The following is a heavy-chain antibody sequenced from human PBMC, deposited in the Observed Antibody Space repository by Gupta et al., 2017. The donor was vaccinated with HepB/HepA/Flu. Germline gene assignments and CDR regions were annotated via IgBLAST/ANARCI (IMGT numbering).Heavy chain of an antibody. D-gene: IGHD3-9*01. Sequence: QIHLMQSGPEVKEPGASVKVSCKASGYTFSTHGISWVRQAPGEGLEWLGWIIAYNGNIKYSQKLQDRVTLTTDTSTMTAYMELRNLRSDDTAVYFCARSTYFSEWPPRGDYWGQGTLVTVSS. CDR1: GYTFSTHG. CDR3: ARSTYFSEWPPRGDY. CDR2: IIAYNGNI. J-gene: IGHJ4*02. V-gene: IGHV1-18*01.